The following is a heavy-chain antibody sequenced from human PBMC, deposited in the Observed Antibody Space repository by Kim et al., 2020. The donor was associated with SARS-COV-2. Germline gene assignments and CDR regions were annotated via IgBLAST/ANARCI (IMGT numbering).Heavy chain of an antibody. D-gene: IGHD4-17*01. CDR3: AKPYGASVSYDF. V-gene: IGHV3-23*05. J-gene: IGHJ4*01. Sequence: YYADAVKGRFTTSRHNPKRTVFLHMNTLRAQDTAIYYCAKPYGASVSYDFWGHGTLVTVSS.